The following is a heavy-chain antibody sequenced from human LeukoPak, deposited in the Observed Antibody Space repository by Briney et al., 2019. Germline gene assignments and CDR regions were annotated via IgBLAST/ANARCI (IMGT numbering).Heavy chain of an antibody. D-gene: IGHD3-22*01. CDR1: GFTFSSYA. CDR3: ARDYYDSSEYYY. Sequence: GGSLRLSCAASGFTFSSYAMHWVRQAPGKGLEWVAVISYDGSNKYYADSVKGRFTISRDNSKNTLYLQMNSLRAEDTAVYYCARDYYDSSEYYYWGQGTLVTVSS. CDR2: ISYDGSNK. J-gene: IGHJ4*02. V-gene: IGHV3-30-3*01.